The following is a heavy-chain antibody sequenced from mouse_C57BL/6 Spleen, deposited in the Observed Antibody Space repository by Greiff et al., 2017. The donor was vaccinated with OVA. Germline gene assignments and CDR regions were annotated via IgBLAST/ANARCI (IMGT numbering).Heavy chain of an antibody. CDR1: GFNIKDYY. D-gene: IGHD2-5*01. CDR2: IDPEDGDT. J-gene: IGHJ4*01. CDR3: TSSNYGYYAMDY. Sequence: VQLKQSGAELVRPGASVKLSCTASGFNIKDYYMHWVKQRPEQGLEWIGRIDPEDGDTEYAPKFQGKATMTADTSSNTAYLQLSSLTSEDTAVYYCTSSNYGYYAMDYWGQGTSVTVSS. V-gene: IGHV14-1*01.